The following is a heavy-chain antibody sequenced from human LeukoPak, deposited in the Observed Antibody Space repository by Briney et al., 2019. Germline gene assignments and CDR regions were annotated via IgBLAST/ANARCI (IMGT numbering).Heavy chain of an antibody. D-gene: IGHD5-12*01. V-gene: IGHV4-59*12. CDR2: IYYSGST. Sequence: SETLSLTCTVSGGSISSGYWSWIRQPPGKGLEWIGYIYYSGSTNYNPSLKSRVTISVDTSKNQFSLKLSSVTAADTAVYYCARDPTKKALVADAFDIWGQGTMVTVSS. CDR1: GGSISSGY. J-gene: IGHJ3*02. CDR3: ARDPTKKALVADAFDI.